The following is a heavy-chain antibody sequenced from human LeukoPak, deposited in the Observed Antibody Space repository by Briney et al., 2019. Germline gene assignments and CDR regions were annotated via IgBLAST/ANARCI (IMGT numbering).Heavy chain of an antibody. Sequence: PGGSLRLSCAASGFTFSIYSMNWVRQAPGGGLEWLSYISADSNTIYYADSVKGRFTISRDNSKNTLYLQMNSLRAEDTAVYYCATTLHSGYYDLYWGQGTLVTVSS. CDR3: ATTLHSGYYDLY. J-gene: IGHJ4*02. V-gene: IGHV3-48*01. CDR2: ISADSNTI. CDR1: GFTFSIYS. D-gene: IGHD3-22*01.